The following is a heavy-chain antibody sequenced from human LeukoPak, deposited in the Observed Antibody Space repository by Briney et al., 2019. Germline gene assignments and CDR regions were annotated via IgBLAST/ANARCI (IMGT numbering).Heavy chain of an antibody. CDR1: GYTFSSYG. CDR2: IRYDGSNK. J-gene: IGHJ4*02. V-gene: IGHV3-30*02. Sequence: GGSLRLSCAASGYTFSSYGMHWVRQAPGKGLEWVAFIRYDGSNKYYADSVKGRFTISRDNSKNTLYLQMNSLRAEDTAVYYCAKATMVRGVTPFDYWGQGTLVTVSS. D-gene: IGHD3-10*01. CDR3: AKATMVRGVTPFDY.